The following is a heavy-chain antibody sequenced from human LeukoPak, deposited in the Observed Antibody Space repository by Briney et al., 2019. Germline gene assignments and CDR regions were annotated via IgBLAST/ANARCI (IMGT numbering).Heavy chain of an antibody. CDR1: GYTFTSYA. CDR3: ARDHKWELLPDY. Sequence: ASVKVSCKASGYTFTSYAMHWVRQAPGQRLEWMGWINAGNGNTKYSQKFQGRVTITRDTSASTAYMELSSLRSEDTAVYYCARDHKWELLPDYWGQGTLVTVSS. V-gene: IGHV1-3*01. D-gene: IGHD1-26*01. J-gene: IGHJ4*02. CDR2: INAGNGNT.